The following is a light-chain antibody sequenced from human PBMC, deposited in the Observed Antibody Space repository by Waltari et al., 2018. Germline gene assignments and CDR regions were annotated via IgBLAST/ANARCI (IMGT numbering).Light chain of an antibody. CDR3: MFWPNNVWV. J-gene: IGLJ3*02. Sequence: QPVLTQPPSSSASPGDSARLTCTLPSDINVGDIIIYWYQQKPGSPPRLLLYYMSDSEKAQGSGVPSRFSGDKDASANAGILLISGLQSDDEADYYCMFWPNNVWVFGGGTKLTVL. CDR1: SDINVGDII. CDR2: YMSDSEK. V-gene: IGLV5-37*01.